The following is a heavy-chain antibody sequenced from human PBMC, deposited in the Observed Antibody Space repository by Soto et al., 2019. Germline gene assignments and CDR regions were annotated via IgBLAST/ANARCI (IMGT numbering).Heavy chain of an antibody. Sequence: LSLTCTVSGDSISSSTYYWGWIRQPPGKGLEWIGCIYHTGTTYYNPSLKSRVTISVDTSKNQFSLKLSSVTAADTAVYYCARPYFSSSSMFDYWGQVTLVTVSS. CDR1: GDSISSSTYY. V-gene: IGHV4-39*01. J-gene: IGHJ4*02. CDR3: ARPYFSSSSMFDY. D-gene: IGHD6-6*01. CDR2: IYHTGTT.